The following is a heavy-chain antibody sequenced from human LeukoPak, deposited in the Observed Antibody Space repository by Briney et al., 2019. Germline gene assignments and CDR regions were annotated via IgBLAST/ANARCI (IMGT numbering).Heavy chain of an antibody. CDR2: IIPIFGTA. J-gene: IGHJ4*02. CDR1: GGTFSSYA. CDR3: AREVAVVVVVAATEVLSDYFDY. D-gene: IGHD2-15*01. Sequence: PGSSVKVSCKASGGTFSSYAISWVRQAPGQGLEWMGRIIPIFGTANYAQKFQGRVTITTDESTSTAYMELSSLRSEDTAVYYCAREVAVVVVVAATEVLSDYFDYWGQGTLVTVSS. V-gene: IGHV1-69*05.